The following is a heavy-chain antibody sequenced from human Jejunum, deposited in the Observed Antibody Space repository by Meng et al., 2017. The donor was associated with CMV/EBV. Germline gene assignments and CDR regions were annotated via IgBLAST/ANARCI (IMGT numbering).Heavy chain of an antibody. Sequence: VQLGQVGAEVKKPGASVKVSCKASGYIFTNYGVSWVRQAPGQGPEWMGWISAYNGNTNYAQNFQGRFTMTTDTSTSTAYMELRSLRSDDTAVYYCARDLPGGTKGTWLDLWGQGTLVTVSS. V-gene: IGHV1-18*01. CDR3: ARDLPGGTKGTWLDL. CDR2: ISAYNGNT. CDR1: GYIFTNYG. D-gene: IGHD1-14*01. J-gene: IGHJ5*02.